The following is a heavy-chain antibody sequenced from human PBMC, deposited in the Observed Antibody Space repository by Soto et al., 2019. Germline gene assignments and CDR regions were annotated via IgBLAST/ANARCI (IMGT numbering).Heavy chain of an antibody. V-gene: IGHV3-30-3*01. CDR2: ISYDGSNK. D-gene: IGHD6-19*01. CDR3: ARVDIAVAGGAYYFDS. CDR1: GFTFSSYA. Sequence: QVQMVESGGGVVQTGRSLRLSCAASGFTFSSYAMHWVRQAPGKGLEWVAVISYDGSNKYYADSVKSRFTISRDNSKNTLYLQMNSLIAEDTAVYYCARVDIAVAGGAYYFDSWGQGTLVTVSS. J-gene: IGHJ4*02.